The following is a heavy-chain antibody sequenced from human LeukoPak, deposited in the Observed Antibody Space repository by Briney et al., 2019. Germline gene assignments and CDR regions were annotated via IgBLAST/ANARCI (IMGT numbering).Heavy chain of an antibody. D-gene: IGHD3-10*01. Sequence: GASLKISCKASGYTFTSYWIGGGRQMPGKGLEWMGIIYPGDSDARYSPCVQGKVTISADKSISTAYRQWSSLKASDTAIYYGARRRELTPVAPFDYWGQGALVTVSS. J-gene: IGHJ4*02. CDR1: GYTFTSYW. V-gene: IGHV5-51*01. CDR3: ARRRELTPVAPFDY. CDR2: IYPGDSDA.